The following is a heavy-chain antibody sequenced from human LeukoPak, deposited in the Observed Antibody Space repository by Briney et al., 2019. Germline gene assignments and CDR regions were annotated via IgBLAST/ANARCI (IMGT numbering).Heavy chain of an antibody. J-gene: IGHJ4*02. CDR2: INPNSGGT. D-gene: IGHD3-3*01. CDR1: GYTFTGYY. CDR3: ARDQERFLEWLSPDY. V-gene: IGHV1-2*06. Sequence: GASVKVSCKASGYTFTGYYMHWVRQAPGQGLEWMGRINPNSGGTNYAQKFQGRVTMTRDTSISTVYMELSRLRSDDTAVYYCARDQERFLEWLSPDYWGQGTLVTVSS.